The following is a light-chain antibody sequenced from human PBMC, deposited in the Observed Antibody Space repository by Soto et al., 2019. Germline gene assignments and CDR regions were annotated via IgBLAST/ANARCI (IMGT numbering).Light chain of an antibody. Sequence: QLVLTQSSSASASLRSSVKLTCTLSSGHSSYIIAWHQQQPGKAPRYLMKLEGSGSYNKGSGVPDRFPGSSSGADRYLTISNLQFEDEADYYCETWDSNTWVFGGGTKLTVL. V-gene: IGLV4-60*02. J-gene: IGLJ3*02. CDR1: SGHSSYI. CDR2: LEGSGSY. CDR3: ETWDSNTWV.